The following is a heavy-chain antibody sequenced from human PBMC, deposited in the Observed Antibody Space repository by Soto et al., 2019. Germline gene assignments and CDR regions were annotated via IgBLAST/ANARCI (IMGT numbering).Heavy chain of an antibody. V-gene: IGHV1-69*02. J-gene: IGHJ3*02. D-gene: IGHD2-8*01. CDR3: ASHLLINEKDAFDN. CDR2: IIPILGIA. Sequence: QVQLVQSGAEVKKPGSSVKVSCKASGGTFSSYTISWVRQAPGQGLEWMGRIIPILGIANYAQKFQGRVTITADKATSTAYMELRSLRSEDTAVYYCASHLLINEKDAFDNWGQATMVTVSS. CDR1: GGTFSSYT.